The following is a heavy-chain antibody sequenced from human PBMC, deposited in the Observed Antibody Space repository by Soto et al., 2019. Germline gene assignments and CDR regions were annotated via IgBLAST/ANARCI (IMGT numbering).Heavy chain of an antibody. CDR3: ARLRIAAAGPGVLFDY. V-gene: IGHV4-30-2*01. CDR1: GGSISSGGYS. CDR2: IYHSGST. J-gene: IGHJ4*02. D-gene: IGHD6-13*01. Sequence: SETLSLTCAVSGGSISSGGYSWSWIRQPPGKGLEWIGYIYHSGSTYYNPSLKSRVTISVDTSKNQFSLKLSSVTAADTAVYYCARLRIAAAGPGVLFDYWGQGTLVTVSS.